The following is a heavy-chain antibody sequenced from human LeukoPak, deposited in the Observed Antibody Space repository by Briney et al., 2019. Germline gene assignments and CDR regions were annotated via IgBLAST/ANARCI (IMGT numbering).Heavy chain of an antibody. CDR2: IKQDGSEK. CDR1: GFTFSSYW. CDR3: ARGQGGQATITIFGGYYYYMDV. Sequence: GGSLRLSCAASGFTFSSYWMSWVRQAPGKGLEWVANIKQDGSEKYYVDSVKGRFTISRDNAKNSLYLQMNSLRAEDTAVYYCARGQGGQATITIFGGYYYYMDVWGKGTTVTVSS. V-gene: IGHV3-7*01. D-gene: IGHD3-3*01. J-gene: IGHJ6*03.